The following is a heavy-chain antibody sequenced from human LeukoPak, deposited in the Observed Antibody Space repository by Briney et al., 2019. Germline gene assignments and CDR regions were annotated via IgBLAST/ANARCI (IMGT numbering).Heavy chain of an antibody. CDR3: AKDPVVPAAIGQDYYMDV. J-gene: IGHJ6*03. D-gene: IGHD2-2*02. CDR2: IRYDGSNK. V-gene: IGHV3-30*02. CDR1: GFTFSSYG. Sequence: GGSLRLSCAASGFTFSSYGMHWVRQAPGKGLEWVAFIRYDGSNKYYADSVKGRFTISRDNSKNKLYLQMNSLRAEDTAVYYCAKDPVVPAAIGQDYYMDVWGKGTTVTVSS.